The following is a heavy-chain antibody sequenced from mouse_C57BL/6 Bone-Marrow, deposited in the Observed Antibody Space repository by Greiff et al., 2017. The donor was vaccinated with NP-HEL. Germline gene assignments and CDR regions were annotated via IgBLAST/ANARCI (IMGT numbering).Heavy chain of an antibody. CDR3: ARYADYAPDWFAY. Sequence: QVQLQQPGAELVRPGSSVKLSCKASGYTFTSYWMHWVKQRPIQGLEWIGNIDPSDSDTHYNQKFKDKATLTVDKSSSTAYMQLSSLASEDSAVYSCARYADYAPDWFAYWGQGTLVTVSA. V-gene: IGHV1-52*01. CDR2: IDPSDSDT. CDR1: GYTFTSYW. J-gene: IGHJ3*01. D-gene: IGHD2-4*01.